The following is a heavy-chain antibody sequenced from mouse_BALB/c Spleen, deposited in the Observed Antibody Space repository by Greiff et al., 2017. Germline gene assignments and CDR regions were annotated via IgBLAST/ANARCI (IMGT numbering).Heavy chain of an antibody. J-gene: IGHJ3*01. V-gene: IGHV1-82*01. Sequence: QVQLQQSGPELVKPGASVKISCKASGYAFSSSWMNWVKQRPGQGLEWIGRIYPGDGDTNYNGKFKGKATLTADKSSSTAYMQLSSLTSVDSAVYFCARPMITTGAWFAYWGQGTLVTVSA. D-gene: IGHD2-4*01. CDR1: GYAFSSSW. CDR2: IYPGDGDT. CDR3: ARPMITTGAWFAY.